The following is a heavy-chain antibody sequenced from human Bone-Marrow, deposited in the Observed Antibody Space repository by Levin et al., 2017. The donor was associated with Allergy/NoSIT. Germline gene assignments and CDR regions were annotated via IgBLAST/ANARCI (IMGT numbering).Heavy chain of an antibody. V-gene: IGHV3-7*01. Sequence: HGESLKISCAASGFTFRNYWMSWVRQTPGKGLEWVANIKEDGSQTYYVDSVKARFTISRDNAKNSLSLQMNSLRAEDTAVYYCTRYGTGWYNFDSWGQGTLVTVSS. CDR3: TRYGTGWYNFDS. D-gene: IGHD6-19*01. J-gene: IGHJ4*02. CDR2: IKEDGSQT. CDR1: GFTFRNYW.